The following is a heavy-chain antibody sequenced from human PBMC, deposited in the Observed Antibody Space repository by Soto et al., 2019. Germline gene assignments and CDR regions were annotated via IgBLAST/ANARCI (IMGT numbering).Heavy chain of an antibody. D-gene: IGHD2-21*02. Sequence: QVQLVESGGGLVKPGGSLRLSCAASGFTFSDYYMSWIRQAPGKGLEWVSYISSSGSTIYYADSVKGRFTISRDNAKNSRYLQMHSLRAEDTAVYYCARDSGGAYCGGDCEHGVYYYYGMDVWGQGTTVTVSS. CDR2: ISSSGSTI. V-gene: IGHV3-11*01. CDR3: ARDSGGAYCGGDCEHGVYYYYGMDV. J-gene: IGHJ6*02. CDR1: GFTFSDYY.